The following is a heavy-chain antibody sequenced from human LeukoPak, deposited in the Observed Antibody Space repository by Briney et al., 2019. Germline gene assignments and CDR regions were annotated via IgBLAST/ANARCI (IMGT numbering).Heavy chain of an antibody. Sequence: AGGSLRLSCAASGFTFYTYGMNWIRQAPGKGLEWVSTISGSGSNTYYADSVKGRSTIFRDNSRNILYLQMNSLRAEDTAVYYCAKAITALVLTTWDSWGQGTLVTVSP. CDR1: GFTFYTYG. CDR3: AKAITALVLTTWDS. J-gene: IGHJ4*02. CDR2: ISGSGSNT. V-gene: IGHV3-23*01. D-gene: IGHD2-8*02.